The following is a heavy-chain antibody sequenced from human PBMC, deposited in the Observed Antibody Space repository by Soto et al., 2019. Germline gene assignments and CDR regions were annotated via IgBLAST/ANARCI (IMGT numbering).Heavy chain of an antibody. CDR1: GFTFSSYA. CDR2: ISGSGDST. Sequence: PGGSLRLSCAASGFTFSSYAMSWVRQAPGKGLEWVSSISGSGDSTFYADSVKGRFTISRDNSKSTLFLQMNSLRDEDTAVYYCAREFCSGGNCYTYYFDPWGQGIPVTVSS. J-gene: IGHJ5*02. V-gene: IGHV3-23*01. D-gene: IGHD2-15*01. CDR3: AREFCSGGNCYTYYFDP.